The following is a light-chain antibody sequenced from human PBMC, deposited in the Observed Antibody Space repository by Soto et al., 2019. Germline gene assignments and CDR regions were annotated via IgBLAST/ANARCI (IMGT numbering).Light chain of an antibody. CDR3: QQYINWPIT. CDR1: QSVSNY. Sequence: EIVLTQSPVTLSFSPGELATLSCMASQSVSNYLAWYQQKPGQAPRLLIYDASNRATGIPDRFSGSGSGTDFTLTFSSLEPEDFAVYYCQQYINWPITFGQGTRLEIK. V-gene: IGKV3-11*01. CDR2: DAS. J-gene: IGKJ5*01.